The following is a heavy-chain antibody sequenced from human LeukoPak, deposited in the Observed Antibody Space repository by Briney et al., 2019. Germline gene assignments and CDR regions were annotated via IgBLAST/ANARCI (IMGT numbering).Heavy chain of an antibody. D-gene: IGHD4-17*01. J-gene: IGHJ4*02. CDR3: ARDGHYGDPRTFDY. V-gene: IGHV4-30-2*01. Sequence: PSQTLSLTCALSVVSLSSVSYSCSWSRQPPGKGLDWIVYIYHSTITYYNPSLKSRVTISVDTSKNQFSLTLSSVTGADTAVYYCARDGHYGDPRTFDYWGERTLVTVSS. CDR1: VVSLSSVSYS. CDR2: IYHSTIT.